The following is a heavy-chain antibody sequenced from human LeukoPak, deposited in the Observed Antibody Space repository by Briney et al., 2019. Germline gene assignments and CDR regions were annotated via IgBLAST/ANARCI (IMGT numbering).Heavy chain of an antibody. J-gene: IGHJ6*03. CDR3: ARDLSRSYYGYYYMDV. CDR2: INPNSGGT. Sequence: EASVKVSCKASGYTFTGYYIHWVRQAPGQGLEWMGWINPNSGGTNYAQKFQGRVTMTRDTSISTAYMELSRLTSDDTAVYYCARDLSRSYYGYYYMDVWGKGATVTISS. V-gene: IGHV1-2*02. D-gene: IGHD3-10*01. CDR1: GYTFTGYY.